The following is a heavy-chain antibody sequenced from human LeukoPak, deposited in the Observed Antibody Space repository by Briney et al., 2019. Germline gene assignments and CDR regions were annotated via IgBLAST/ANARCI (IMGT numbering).Heavy chain of an antibody. D-gene: IGHD2-2*01. V-gene: IGHV4-59*01. Sequence: SETLSLTCAVSGGSINSYYWSWIRQPPGEGLEWIGWENYYNVSLRSRVTISVDRSKNQFSLKPSSVTAADTAVYYCARGVVVPAATRWPSYYYYYMDVWGKGTTVTVSS. CDR3: ARGVVVPAATRWPSYYYYYMDV. J-gene: IGHJ6*03. CDR2: EN. CDR1: GGSINSYY.